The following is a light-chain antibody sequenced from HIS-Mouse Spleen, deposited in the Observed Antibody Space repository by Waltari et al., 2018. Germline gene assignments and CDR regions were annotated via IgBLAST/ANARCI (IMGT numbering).Light chain of an antibody. Sequence: SYELTQPPSVSVSPGQTARITCSGDALPKKYAYWYQQKSGQAPVLVIYEDIKRPPGIPARFSGSSSGTMATVTITGAPVEDEADYYCYSTDSSGNHRVFGGGTKLTVL. V-gene: IGLV3-10*01. J-gene: IGLJ2*01. CDR3: YSTDSSGNHRV. CDR2: EDI. CDR1: ALPKKY.